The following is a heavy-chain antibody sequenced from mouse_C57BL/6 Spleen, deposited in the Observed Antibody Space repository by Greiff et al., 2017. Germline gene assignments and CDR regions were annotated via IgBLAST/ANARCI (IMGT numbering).Heavy chain of an antibody. V-gene: IGHV1-82*01. CDR2: IYPGDGDT. CDR3: ARIGNPLYAMDY. J-gene: IGHJ4*01. CDR1: GYAFSSSW. D-gene: IGHD2-1*01. Sequence: QVQLKESGPELVKPGASVKISCKASGYAFSSSWMNWVKQRPGKGLEWIGRIYPGDGDTNYNGKFKGKATLTADKSSSTAYMQLSSLTSEDSAVYFCARIGNPLYAMDYWGQGTSVTVSS.